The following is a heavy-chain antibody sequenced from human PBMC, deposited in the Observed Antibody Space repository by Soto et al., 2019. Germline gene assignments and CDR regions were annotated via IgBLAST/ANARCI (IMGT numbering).Heavy chain of an antibody. CDR1: GFTFNSYG. J-gene: IGHJ4*02. CDR3: AKDALTDSSGWYGTFDY. Sequence: QVQLVESGGGVVQPGRSLRLSCVVSGFTFNSYGMHWVRQAPGKGLEWVAVISYDGSNKYYADSVKGRFTISRDNSKNTLYLQMNSLRAEDTAVYYCAKDALTDSSGWYGTFDYWGQGALVTVSS. V-gene: IGHV3-30*18. CDR2: ISYDGSNK. D-gene: IGHD6-19*01.